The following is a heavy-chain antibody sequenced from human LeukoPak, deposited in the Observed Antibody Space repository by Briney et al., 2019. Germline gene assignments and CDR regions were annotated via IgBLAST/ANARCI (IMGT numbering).Heavy chain of an antibody. V-gene: IGHV1-2*02. J-gene: IGHJ4*02. D-gene: IGHD2-2*01. CDR1: GYTFTGHF. Sequence: ASVTVSCKSSGYTFTGHFIFWVRQSPAQRLELMAWINPNTGVTNYAQKFHGRVTVAIDTYINKDYLDINRMTSSDTALYVCYREASCDSTSCPQDYWGQGTLVTVSS. CDR2: INPNTGVT. CDR3: YREASCDSTSCPQDY.